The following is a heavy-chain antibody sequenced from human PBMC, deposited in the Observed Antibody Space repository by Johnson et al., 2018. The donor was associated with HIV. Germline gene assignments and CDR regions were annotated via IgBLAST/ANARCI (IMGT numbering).Heavy chain of an antibody. V-gene: IGHV3-20*04. Sequence: VQLVESGGGLVKPGGSLRLSCAASGFTFSNAWMSWVRQAPGKGLEWVSGINWNGGSTGYADSVKGRFTISRENAKNSLYLQMNSLRAGDTAVYYCARGSSYYYDSSGYAFDIWGQGTMVTVSS. CDR1: GFTFSNAW. J-gene: IGHJ3*02. CDR2: INWNGGST. CDR3: ARGSSYYYDSSGYAFDI. D-gene: IGHD3-22*01.